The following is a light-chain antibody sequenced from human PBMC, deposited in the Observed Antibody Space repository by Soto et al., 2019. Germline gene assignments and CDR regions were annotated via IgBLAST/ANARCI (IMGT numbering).Light chain of an antibody. V-gene: IGKV3-11*01. CDR3: QQRSNWPPSIT. CDR2: DAS. J-gene: IGKJ5*01. Sequence: EIVLTQSPATLSLSPGERATLSCRASQTVSSSLAWYQQKPGQAPRLLIYDASNRATGIPARFSGSGSGTDFTLTISSLEPEDFAVYYCQQRSNWPPSITFGQGTRLRL. CDR1: QTVSSS.